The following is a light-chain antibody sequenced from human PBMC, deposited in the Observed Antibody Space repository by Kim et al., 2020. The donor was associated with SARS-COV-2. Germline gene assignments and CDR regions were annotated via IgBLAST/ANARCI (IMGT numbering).Light chain of an antibody. CDR3: NSRDSSGNHS. J-gene: IGLJ2*01. V-gene: IGLV3-19*01. CDR2: GKN. Sequence: SSELTQDPAVSVALGQTVRITCQGDSLRSYYASWYQQKPGQAPVLVIYGKNNRPSGIPDRFSGSSSGNTASLTITGVQAEYEADYYCNSRDSSGNHSFGG. CDR1: SLRSYY.